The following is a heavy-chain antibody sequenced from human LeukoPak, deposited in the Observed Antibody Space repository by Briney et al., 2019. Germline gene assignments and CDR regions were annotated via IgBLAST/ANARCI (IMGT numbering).Heavy chain of an antibody. CDR2: ISGSGGNT. CDR1: GFTFSSYS. D-gene: IGHD3-10*01. CDR3: AKDRRAGSYDY. V-gene: IGHV3-23*01. J-gene: IGHJ4*02. Sequence: GGSLRLSCAASGFTFSSYSMNWVRQAPGKGLEWVSAISGSGGNTYYADSVKGWFTISRDNSKNTLYLQMNSLRAEDTAVYYCAKDRRAGSYDYWGQGTLVTVSS.